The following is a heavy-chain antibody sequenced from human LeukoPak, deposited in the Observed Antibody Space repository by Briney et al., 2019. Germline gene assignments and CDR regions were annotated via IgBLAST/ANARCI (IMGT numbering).Heavy chain of an antibody. J-gene: IGHJ4*02. D-gene: IGHD3-22*01. V-gene: IGHV3-23*01. CDR1: GITISNYG. CDR2: ISDSGGRT. CDR3: AKRGVVIRVILVGFHKETYYFDS. Sequence: GGSLRLSCAVSGITISNYGMSWVRQAPGKGLEWVAGISDSGGRTNYADSVKRRFTISRDNPKNTLYLQMNSLRAEDTAVYFCAKRGVVIRVILVGFHKETYYFDSWGQGALVTVSS.